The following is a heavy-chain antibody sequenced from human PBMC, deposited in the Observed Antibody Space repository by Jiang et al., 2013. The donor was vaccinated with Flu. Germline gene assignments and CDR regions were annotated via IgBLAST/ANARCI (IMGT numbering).Heavy chain of an antibody. V-gene: IGHV4-39*07. CDR3: VRLPFTSWYYFDY. Sequence: GLVKPSETLSLTCTVSSGSVSRGDYYWGWIRQPPGRGLDYIGSIYYSGSTYYKPSLKSRVTISTDTSKNRFSLRLNSVTAADTAVYYCVRLPFTSWYYFDYWGQGILVTVSS. CDR1: SGSVSRGDYY. CDR2: IYYSGST. J-gene: IGHJ4*02. D-gene: IGHD2-2*01.